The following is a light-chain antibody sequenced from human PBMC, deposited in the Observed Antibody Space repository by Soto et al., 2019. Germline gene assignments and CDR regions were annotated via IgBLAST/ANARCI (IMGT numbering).Light chain of an antibody. CDR2: EVS. Sequence: QSALTQPASVSGSPGQSITISCTGSSSDVGSYTLVSWYQQHPGKVPKLMIYEVSKRPSGVSVRFSGSRSGNTASLTISGVQAEDEADYFCWSYAGSFTYVFGTGTKVTVL. CDR1: SSDVGSYTL. CDR3: WSYAGSFTYV. J-gene: IGLJ1*01. V-gene: IGLV2-23*02.